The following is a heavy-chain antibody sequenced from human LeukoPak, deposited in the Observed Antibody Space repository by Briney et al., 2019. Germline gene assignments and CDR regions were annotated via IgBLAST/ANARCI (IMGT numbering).Heavy chain of an antibody. Sequence: PGGSLRLSCAASGFTFSNYGMTWVRQGPGKGLEWVSTISGSGGSTYYADSVKGRFTISRDNSKDTLYLQMSSLRAEDTAVYYCAKSMYSDSSLGDYWGQGTLVTVSS. D-gene: IGHD3-22*01. J-gene: IGHJ4*02. CDR2: ISGSGGST. V-gene: IGHV3-23*01. CDR1: GFTFSNYG. CDR3: AKSMYSDSSLGDY.